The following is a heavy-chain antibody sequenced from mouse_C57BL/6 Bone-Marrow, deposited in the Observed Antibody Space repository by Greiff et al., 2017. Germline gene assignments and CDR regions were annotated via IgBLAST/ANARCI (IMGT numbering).Heavy chain of an antibody. J-gene: IGHJ4*01. V-gene: IGHV5-12*01. CDR2: ISNGGGST. CDR3: ARHTFKGYYSMDY. D-gene: IGHD3-3*01. Sequence: EVHLVESGGGLVQPGGSLKLSCAASGFTFSDYYMYWVRQTPEKRLEWVAYISNGGGSTYYPDTVKGQFTISRDKAKNTLYLQLSRLKSEDTAMYYCARHTFKGYYSMDYWGQGTSVTVSS. CDR1: GFTFSDYY.